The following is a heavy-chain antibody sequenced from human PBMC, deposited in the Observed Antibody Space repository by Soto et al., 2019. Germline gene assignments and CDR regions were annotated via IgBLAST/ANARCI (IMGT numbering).Heavy chain of an antibody. CDR1: GGSISSYY. J-gene: IGHJ5*02. CDR2: IYYSGST. D-gene: IGHD6-13*01. CDR3: ARVTSSSWGTYNWFDP. Sequence: SETLSLTCTVSGGSISSYYWSWIRQPPGKGLEWIGYIYYSGSTNYNPSLKSRVTISVDTSKNQFSLKLSSVTAADTAVYYCARVTSSSWGTYNWFDPWGQGTLVTVSS. V-gene: IGHV4-59*01.